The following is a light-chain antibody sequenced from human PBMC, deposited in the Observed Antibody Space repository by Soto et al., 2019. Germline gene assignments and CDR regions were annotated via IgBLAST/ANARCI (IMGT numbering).Light chain of an antibody. CDR3: QQLNSYPLT. V-gene: IGKV1-9*01. Sequence: DIQLTQSPSFLSASVGDRVTITCRASQGISSSLAWYQQKPGKAPKLLIYGASTLQSGVPARFSGSGSGTEVTLTISSLQPEDFATYYCQQLNSYPLTCGGGTKVEIK. J-gene: IGKJ4*01. CDR1: QGISSS. CDR2: GAS.